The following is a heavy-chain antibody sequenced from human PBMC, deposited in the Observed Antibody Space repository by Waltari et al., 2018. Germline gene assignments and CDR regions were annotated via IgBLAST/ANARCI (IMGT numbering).Heavy chain of an antibody. D-gene: IGHD3-10*01. CDR2: IYPIDSDT. CDR3: ASLVGGSGGTVVNLFDP. Sequence: EVQLVQSGAEVKKPGESLKISCKGSGYTFTNYWIGWVRQMPGKGLEWMGFIYPIDSDTIYRPSFPGQVSISSDKSLSNAYLQWSSLRVSDTAMYYCASLVGGSGGTVVNLFDPWGQGTLVTVSS. V-gene: IGHV5-51*01. CDR1: GYTFTNYW. J-gene: IGHJ5*02.